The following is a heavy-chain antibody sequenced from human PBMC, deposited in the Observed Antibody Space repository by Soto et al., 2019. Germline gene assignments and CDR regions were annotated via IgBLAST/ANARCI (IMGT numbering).Heavy chain of an antibody. Sequence: DVRWMSKTTGQGLEWMGIINPSGGSTSYAQKFQGRVTMTRDTSTSTVYMELSSLRSEDTAVYYCARDLGPYSSFLYGMDVWGQGTTVTVSS. J-gene: IGHJ6*02. CDR2: INPSGGST. CDR3: ARDLGPYSSFLYGMDV. V-gene: IGHV1-46*01. D-gene: IGHD6-6*01. CDR1: D.